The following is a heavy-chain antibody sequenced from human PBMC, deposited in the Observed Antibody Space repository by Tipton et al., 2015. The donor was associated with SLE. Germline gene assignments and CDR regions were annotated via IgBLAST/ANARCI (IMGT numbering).Heavy chain of an antibody. CDR2: INHSGST. J-gene: IGHJ6*02. CDR1: GGSFSGYY. V-gene: IGHV4-34*01. D-gene: IGHD3-3*01. CDR3: ARAPQYYDFWSGYYKSGPSDGMDV. Sequence: TLSLTCAVYGGSFSGYYWSWIRQPPGKGLEWIGEINHSGSTNYNPSLKSRVTISVDTSKNQFSLKLSSVTAADTAVYYCARAPQYYDFWSGYYKSGPSDGMDVWGQGTTVTVSS.